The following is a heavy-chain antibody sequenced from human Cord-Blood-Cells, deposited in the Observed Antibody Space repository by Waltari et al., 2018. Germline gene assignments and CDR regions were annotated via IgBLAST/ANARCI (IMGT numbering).Heavy chain of an antibody. Sequence: QVQLQPWGAGLLKPSGTLSLTCAVYGGSFSGYYWSWTRQPPGKGLECTGEINHSGSTNYNPSLKSRVTISVDTSKNQCSLKLSSVTAADTAVYYCARGGVVEYFQHWGQGTLVTVSS. CDR2: INHSGST. CDR1: GGSFSGYY. CDR3: ARGGVVEYFQH. D-gene: IGHD3-3*01. J-gene: IGHJ1*01. V-gene: IGHV4-34*01.